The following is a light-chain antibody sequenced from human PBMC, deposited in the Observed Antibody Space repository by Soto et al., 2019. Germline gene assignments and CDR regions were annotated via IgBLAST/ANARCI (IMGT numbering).Light chain of an antibody. CDR2: DAS. V-gene: IGKV1-5*01. J-gene: IGKJ4*01. CDR1: QDITNC. Sequence: DIQMTQTPSSLSASVGDRVTFTCQASQDITNCLNWYHQKPGKAPKLLIYDASNLESGVPSRFSGSGSGTEFTLTISSLQPDDFATYYCQQYNSYSPALTFGGGTKVDIK. CDR3: QQYNSYSPALT.